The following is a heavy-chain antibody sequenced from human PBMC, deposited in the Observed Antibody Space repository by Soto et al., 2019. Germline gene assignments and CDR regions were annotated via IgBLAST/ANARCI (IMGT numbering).Heavy chain of an antibody. CDR2: VTASGDTT. CDR1: GFTFSSYA. Sequence: EVQLLESGGGLVQPGGSLRLSCAASGFTFSSYAMSWVRQAPGKGLEWDSVVTASGDTTYYADSVKGRFTISRDNSKSTMYLQMNSLRADDTAVLYCAKVRPLSDCTRTSYLGGFDIWGQGTMVTVSS. CDR3: AKVRPLSDCTRTSYLGGFDI. V-gene: IGHV3-23*01. D-gene: IGHD2-2*01. J-gene: IGHJ3*02.